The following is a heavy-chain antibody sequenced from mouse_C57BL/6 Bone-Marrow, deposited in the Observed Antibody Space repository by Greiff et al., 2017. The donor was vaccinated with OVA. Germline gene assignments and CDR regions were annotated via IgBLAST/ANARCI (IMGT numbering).Heavy chain of an antibody. CDR1: GYTFTSYG. Sequence: QVQLQQSGAELARPGASVKLSCKASGYTFTSYGISWVKQRTGQGLEWIGEIYPRSGNTYYNEKFKGKATLTADKSSCTAYMELRSLTSEDSAVYFCARGGYDYGFYAMDYWGQGTSVTVSS. CDR3: ARGGYDYGFYAMDY. CDR2: IYPRSGNT. D-gene: IGHD2-4*01. V-gene: IGHV1-81*01. J-gene: IGHJ4*01.